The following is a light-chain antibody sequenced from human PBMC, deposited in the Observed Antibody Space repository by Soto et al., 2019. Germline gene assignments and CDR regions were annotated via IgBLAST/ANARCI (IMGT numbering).Light chain of an antibody. Sequence: ESVLTQSPGTLSLSKGERATLSCRASQSVSSSYLAWYQQKPGQAPRLLIYGASSRATGIPDRFSGSGSGTDFTLTISRLEPEDFAVYYCQQYGSSPWTFGQGTKVAIK. CDR2: GAS. V-gene: IGKV3-20*01. CDR3: QQYGSSPWT. CDR1: QSVSSSY. J-gene: IGKJ1*01.